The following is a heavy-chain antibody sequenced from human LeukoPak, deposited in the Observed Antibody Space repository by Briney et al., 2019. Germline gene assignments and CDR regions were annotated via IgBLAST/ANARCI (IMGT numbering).Heavy chain of an antibody. D-gene: IGHD6-19*01. CDR3: ARVAGWHWFDP. V-gene: IGHV3-23*01. Sequence: GGSLRLSCAASGLTFSSYDMTWVRQAPGRGLEGVSSIRPSGDNTYYGDSVKGRFTISRDNSKNTVYLQMNNMRVDDTAVYYCARVAGWHWFDPWGQGTLVTVSS. CDR1: GLTFSSYD. J-gene: IGHJ5*02. CDR2: IRPSGDNT.